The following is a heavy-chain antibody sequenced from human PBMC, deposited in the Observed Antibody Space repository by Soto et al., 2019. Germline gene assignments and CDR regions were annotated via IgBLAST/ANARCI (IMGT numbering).Heavy chain of an antibody. CDR2: ISAYNGNT. CDR1: GYTFTSYG. Sequence: ASVKVSCKASGYTFTSYGISWVRQAPGRGLEWMGWISAYNGNTNYAQKLQGRVTMTTDTSTSTAYMELRSLRSDDTAVYYCARSLLRFLTPFMFDPWGQGTLVTVPQ. V-gene: IGHV1-18*01. CDR3: ARSLLRFLTPFMFDP. J-gene: IGHJ5*02. D-gene: IGHD3-3*01.